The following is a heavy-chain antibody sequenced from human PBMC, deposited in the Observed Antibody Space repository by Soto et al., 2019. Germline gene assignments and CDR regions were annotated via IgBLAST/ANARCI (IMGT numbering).Heavy chain of an antibody. D-gene: IGHD6-19*01. CDR1: GGSITRNNHY. CDR3: ARLGSSGWYQGSYFDY. CDR2: ILYSGST. V-gene: IGHV4-39*01. Sequence: QLQLQESGPGLVKPSETLSLTCIVSGGSITRNNHYWGWIRQSPGKGLEWIGSILYSGSTNYNPSLTGRVTLSVETSKNQFSLTMSSVTAADTALYYCARLGSSGWYQGSYFDYWGQGTLVTVSS. J-gene: IGHJ4*02.